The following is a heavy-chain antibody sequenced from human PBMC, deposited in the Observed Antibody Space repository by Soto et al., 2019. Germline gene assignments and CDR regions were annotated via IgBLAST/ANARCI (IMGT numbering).Heavy chain of an antibody. CDR1: GFSLSTSGVG. D-gene: IGHD3-3*01. CDR2: IYWDDDK. Sequence: SGPTLVKPTQTLTLTCTFSGFSLSTSGVGVGWIRQPPGKALEWLALIYWDDDKRYSPSLKSRLTITKDTSKNQVVLTMTNIDPVDTATYYCARDLPRTYDFWSGYPNRGRRYFDYWGQGTLVTVSS. CDR3: ARDLPRTYDFWSGYPNRGRRYFDY. V-gene: IGHV2-5*02. J-gene: IGHJ4*02.